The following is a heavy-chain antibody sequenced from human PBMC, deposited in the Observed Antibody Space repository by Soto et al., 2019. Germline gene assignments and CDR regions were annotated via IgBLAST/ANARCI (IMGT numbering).Heavy chain of an antibody. Sequence: QVQLQQWGAGLLTPSETLSLTCAVSGGSFSGYYWSWIRQPPGKGLEWIGEFNHSGRTNYNPSLISLIILSLDTYKQQFSLKLTSVTAADTAVYSCARVIQNWNYRPYYYCGRDVWGQGTMVPASS. CDR1: GGSFSGYY. J-gene: IGHJ6*02. CDR2: FNHSGRT. V-gene: IGHV4-34*01. D-gene: IGHD1-7*01. CDR3: ARVIQNWNYRPYYYCGRDV.